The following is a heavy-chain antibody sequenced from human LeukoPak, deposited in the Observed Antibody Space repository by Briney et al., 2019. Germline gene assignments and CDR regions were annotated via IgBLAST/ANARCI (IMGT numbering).Heavy chain of an antibody. Sequence: ASVKVSCKASGSTFTGHYIFWVRQAPGQGLEWMGWINPNSGATNYAQKFQGRVTMTRDTSINTAYIELSSLILDDTAVYFCTREDWWGQGTPVTVS. V-gene: IGHV1-2*02. CDR1: GSTFTGHY. J-gene: IGHJ4*02. CDR2: INPNSGAT. CDR3: TREDW. D-gene: IGHD3/OR15-3a*01.